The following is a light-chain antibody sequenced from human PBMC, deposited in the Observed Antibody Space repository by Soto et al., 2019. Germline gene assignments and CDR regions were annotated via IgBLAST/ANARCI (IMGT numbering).Light chain of an antibody. Sequence: QAVVTQPPSASGAPWQRVTISCSGSSSNIGSNYVYWYQQLPGTAPKLLIYRNNQRPSGVPDRFSGSKSGTSASLAISGLRSEDEADYYCAAWDDSLSGLFGGGTKLTVL. V-gene: IGLV1-47*01. CDR1: SSNIGSNY. CDR2: RNN. CDR3: AAWDDSLSGL. J-gene: IGLJ2*01.